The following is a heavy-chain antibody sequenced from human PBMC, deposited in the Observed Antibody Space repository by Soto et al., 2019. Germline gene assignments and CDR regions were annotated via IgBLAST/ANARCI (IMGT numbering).Heavy chain of an antibody. J-gene: IGHJ5*02. CDR2: IYPGDSDT. CDR1: GYSFTSYW. CDR3: TRHSRPTLGVAAALAWFDP. D-gene: IGHD6-13*01. Sequence: GESLKISCKGSGYSFTSYWIGWVRQMPGKGLEWMGIIYPGDSDTRYNPSFQGQVPISADQSISTAYLQWRNLKASDTAMYFCTRHSRPTLGVAAALAWFDPWGQGTLVTVSS. V-gene: IGHV5-51*01.